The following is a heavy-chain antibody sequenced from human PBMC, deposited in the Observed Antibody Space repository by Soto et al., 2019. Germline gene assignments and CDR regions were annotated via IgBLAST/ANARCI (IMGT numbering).Heavy chain of an antibody. D-gene: IGHD2-2*01. CDR2: ISGSGGST. J-gene: IGHJ4*02. V-gene: IGHV3-23*01. CDR3: ATSGIVGVPAAGPGGY. Sequence: EVQLLESGGGLVQPGGSLRLSCAASGFTFSRYAMNWVRQAPGKGLEWVSAISGSGGSTYYADSVKGRFTISRDNXKXXVNLQMNSLRAEDTAVYYCATSGIVGVPAAGPGGYRGQGTLVSVSS. CDR1: GFTFSRYA.